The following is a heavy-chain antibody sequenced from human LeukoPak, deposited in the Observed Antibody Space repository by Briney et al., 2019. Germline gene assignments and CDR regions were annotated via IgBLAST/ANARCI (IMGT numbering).Heavy chain of an antibody. J-gene: IGHJ4*02. CDR2: IWYDGSNK. CDR3: ARAHGSGYYDSSGYYLDY. V-gene: IGHV3-33*08. Sequence: GRSLRLSCAASGFTFSSYGMHWVRQAPGKGLEWVAVIWYDGSNKYYADSVKGRFTISRDNSKNTLYLQMNSLRAEDTAVYYCARAHGSGYYDSSGYYLDYWGQGTLVTVSS. CDR1: GFTFSSYG. D-gene: IGHD3-22*01.